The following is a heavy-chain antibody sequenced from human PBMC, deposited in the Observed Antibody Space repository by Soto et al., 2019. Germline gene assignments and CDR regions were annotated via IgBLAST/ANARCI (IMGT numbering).Heavy chain of an antibody. V-gene: IGHV2-5*01. Sequence: QITLKESGPTLVRPTQPLTLTCTFSGFSLSTSGLGVGWIRQPPGKALEWLALIYWNDDKRYSPALKARLTITKDTSKDQVVLTMTNMDPVDTAAYDCAHRPSGWYLFDYWGQETLVTVSS. CDR1: GFSLSTSGLG. D-gene: IGHD6-19*01. CDR2: IYWNDDK. CDR3: AHRPSGWYLFDY. J-gene: IGHJ4*02.